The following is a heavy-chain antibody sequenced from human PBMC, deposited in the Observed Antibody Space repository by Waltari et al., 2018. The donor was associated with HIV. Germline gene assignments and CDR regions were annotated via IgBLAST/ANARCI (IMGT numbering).Heavy chain of an antibody. CDR1: GFSFSEYH. J-gene: IGHJ4*02. D-gene: IGHD1-7*01. Sequence: EVRLEESGGGLVQPGGSLRLACAASGFSFSEYHMSWVRQGPGKGLEWVSYIISSAGIKYYADSVKGRFTVSRDNAKNSVYLQRNSLRDEDTAVYYCARDSFRGGTFDAWGQGNLVNVSS. CDR2: IISSAGIK. CDR3: ARDSFRGGTFDA. V-gene: IGHV3-48*02.